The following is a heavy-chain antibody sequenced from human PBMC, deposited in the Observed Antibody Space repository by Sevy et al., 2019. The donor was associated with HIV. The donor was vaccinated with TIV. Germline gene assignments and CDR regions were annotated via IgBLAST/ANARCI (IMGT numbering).Heavy chain of an antibody. CDR3: AGGSGRYNDAFDI. D-gene: IGHD1-26*01. V-gene: IGHV3-11*06. CDR2: ISSLSSYT. J-gene: IGHJ3*02. CDR1: GFTFSNYY. Sequence: GGSLTLSCAASGFTFSNYYMSWIRQAPGKGLEWVSYISSLSSYTNFADSVKGRFTISRDNAKNSLYLQMKSLRAEDTAVYYCAGGSGRYNDAFDIWGQGTMVTV.